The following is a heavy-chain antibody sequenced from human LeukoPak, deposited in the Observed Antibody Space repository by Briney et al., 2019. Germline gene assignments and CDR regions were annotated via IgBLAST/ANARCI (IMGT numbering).Heavy chain of an antibody. CDR3: ARDTVFRWYFDL. D-gene: IGHD4-11*01. Sequence: ASVKVSCKASGGTFSSYAISWVRQAPGPGLEWMGRIIPIFGTANYAQKFRGRVTITTDESTSTAYMELSSLRSEDTAVYYCARDTVFRWYFDLWGRGTLVTVSS. CDR1: GGTFSSYA. J-gene: IGHJ2*01. CDR2: IIPIFGTA. V-gene: IGHV1-69*05.